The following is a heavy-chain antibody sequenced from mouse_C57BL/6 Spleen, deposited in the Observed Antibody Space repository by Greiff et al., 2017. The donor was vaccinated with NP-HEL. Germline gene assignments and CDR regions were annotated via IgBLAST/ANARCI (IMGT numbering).Heavy chain of an antibody. J-gene: IGHJ4*01. CDR2: INPSNGGT. D-gene: IGHD1-1*01. CDR3: ARSNYYGSSPLYYAMDY. V-gene: IGHV1-53*01. Sequence: VQLQQPGTELVKPGASVKLSCKASGYTFTSYWMHWVKQRPGQGLEWIGNINPSNGGTNYNEKFKSKATLTVDKSSSTAYMQLSSLTSEDSAVYYCARSNYYGSSPLYYAMDYWGQGTSVTVSS. CDR1: GYTFTSYW.